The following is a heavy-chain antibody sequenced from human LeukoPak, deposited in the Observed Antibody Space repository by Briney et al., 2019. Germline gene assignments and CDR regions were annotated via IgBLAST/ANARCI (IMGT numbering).Heavy chain of an antibody. V-gene: IGHV6-1*01. D-gene: IGHD6-6*01. Sequence: SQTLSLTCAISGDSVSSNSAAWNWLRQSPSRGLEWLGRTYYRSKWYNDYAVSVKSRITINPDTSKNQFSLQLNSVTPEDTAVYYCAREGDSSSSSAFDIWGQGTMVTVSS. J-gene: IGHJ3*02. CDR1: GDSVSSNSAA. CDR3: AREGDSSSSSAFDI. CDR2: TYYRSKWYN.